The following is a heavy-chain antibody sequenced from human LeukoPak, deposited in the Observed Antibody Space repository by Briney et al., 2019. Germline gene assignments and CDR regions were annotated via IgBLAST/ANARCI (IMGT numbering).Heavy chain of an antibody. V-gene: IGHV3-21*01. CDR1: GFTFRSYE. D-gene: IGHD6-25*01. CDR2: ISSSSSYI. Sequence: GGSLRLSCGASGFTFRSYEMNWVRQAPGKGLEWVSSISSSSSYIYYADSVKGRFTISRDNAKNSLYLQMNSLRAEDTAVYYCARVAEAAAFDIWGQGTMVTVSS. J-gene: IGHJ3*02. CDR3: ARVAEAAAFDI.